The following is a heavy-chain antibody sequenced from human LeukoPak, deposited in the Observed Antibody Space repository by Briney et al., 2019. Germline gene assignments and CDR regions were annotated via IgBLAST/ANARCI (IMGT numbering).Heavy chain of an antibody. Sequence: PSETLSPTCTVSGGSITSYYWSWTRQPSGKGLEWIAYIYNSGSTNYNPSLKSRVTISVDTSKNQLSLKLSSVTAADTAVYYCARTKVYSGRYYFDYWGQGTLVTVSS. CDR1: GGSITSYY. CDR2: IYNSGST. J-gene: IGHJ4*02. D-gene: IGHD1-26*01. CDR3: ARTKVYSGRYYFDY. V-gene: IGHV4-59*01.